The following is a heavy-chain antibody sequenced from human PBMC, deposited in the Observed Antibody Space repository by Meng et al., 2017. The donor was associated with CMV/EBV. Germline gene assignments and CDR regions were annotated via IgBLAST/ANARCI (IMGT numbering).Heavy chain of an antibody. V-gene: IGHV3-7*02. CDR1: GLPISNYW. CDR2: IKNDGSER. Sequence: YLVESGGGLVQRGGSLRLSCAASGLPISNYWMSWVRQAPGKGLEWVANIKNDGSERYYVDSVKGRFSISRDNADNSLYLQMNNLRAEDTAVYYCRLGHYSQDWGQGTLVTVSS. D-gene: IGHD4-17*01. CDR3: RLGHYSQD. J-gene: IGHJ4*02.